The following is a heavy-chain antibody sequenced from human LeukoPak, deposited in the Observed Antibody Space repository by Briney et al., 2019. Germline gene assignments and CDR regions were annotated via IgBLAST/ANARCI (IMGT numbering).Heavy chain of an antibody. CDR2: ISSSSSYI. J-gene: IGHJ4*02. V-gene: IGHV3-21*01. CDR3: ARLKLLWSNYFDY. D-gene: IGHD2-2*01. CDR1: GFTFSSYS. Sequence: GGSLRLSCAASGFTFSSYSMNWVRQAPGKGLEWVSSISSSSSYIYYADSVKGRFTISRDNAKNSLYLQMNSLRAEDTAVYYCARLKLLWSNYFDYWGQGTLVTVSS.